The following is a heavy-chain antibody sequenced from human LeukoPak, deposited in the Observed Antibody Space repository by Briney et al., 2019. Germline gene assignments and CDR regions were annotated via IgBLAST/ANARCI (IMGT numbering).Heavy chain of an antibody. CDR1: GFTFSTYS. D-gene: IGHD3-22*01. CDR3: ARSLYYYDSSGYYSAPGG. CDR2: IKQDGSEK. J-gene: IGHJ4*02. V-gene: IGHV3-7*03. Sequence: PGGSLRLSCAASGFTFSTYSMNWVRQAPGKGLEWVANIKQDGSEKYYVDSVKGRFTISRDNAKNSLYLQMNSLRAEDTAVYYCARSLYYYDSSGYYSAPGGWGQGTLVTVSS.